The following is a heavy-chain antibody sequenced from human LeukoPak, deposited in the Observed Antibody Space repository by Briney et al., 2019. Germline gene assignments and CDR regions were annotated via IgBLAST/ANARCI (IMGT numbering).Heavy chain of an antibody. V-gene: IGHV3-15*01. CDR1: GFTFSNAW. J-gene: IGHJ4*02. D-gene: IGHD3-22*01. Sequence: GGSLRLSCAASGFTFSNAWMSWVRQAPGKGLEGIGRIKKKSDGGTTDYAAPMKGRFTISRDDSKNTLYLQMNSLTTEDTAVYYCTTVGLSGYYDSRGYYYFDHWGQGTLVTVSS. CDR2: IKKKSDGGTT. CDR3: TTVGLSGYYDSRGYYYFDH.